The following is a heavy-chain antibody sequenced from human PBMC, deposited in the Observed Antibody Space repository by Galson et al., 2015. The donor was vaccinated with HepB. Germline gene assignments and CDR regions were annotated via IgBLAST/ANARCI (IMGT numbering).Heavy chain of an antibody. CDR3: ARETDYSSGWYPSFDY. J-gene: IGHJ4*02. V-gene: IGHV5-51*01. CDR2: IYPGDSDT. Sequence: QSGAEVKKPGESLKISCKGSGYSFTSYWIGWVRQMPGKGLEWMGIIYPGDSDTRYSTSFQGQVTISADKSISTAYLQWSSLKASDTAMYYSARETDYSSGWYPSFDYWGQGTLVTVSS. CDR1: GYSFTSYW. D-gene: IGHD6-19*01.